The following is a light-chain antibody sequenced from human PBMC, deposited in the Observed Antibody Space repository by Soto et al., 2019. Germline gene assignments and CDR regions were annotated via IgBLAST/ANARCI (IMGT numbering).Light chain of an antibody. V-gene: IGLV1-47*01. CDR1: SSNNGSNY. CDR3: AAWDDSLSGQGV. CDR2: RNN. J-gene: IGLJ2*01. Sequence: QSVLTQPPSASGTPGQRVTISCSGSSSNNGSNYVYWYQQLPGTAPKLLIYRNNQRPSGVPDRFSGSKSGTSASLAISGLRSEDEADYYCAAWDDSLSGQGVFGGGTQLTVL.